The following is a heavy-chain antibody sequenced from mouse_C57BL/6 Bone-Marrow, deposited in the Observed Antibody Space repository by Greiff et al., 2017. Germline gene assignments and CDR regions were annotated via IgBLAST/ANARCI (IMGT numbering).Heavy chain of an antibody. CDR1: GYTFNSYW. Sequence: VQLQQPGAELVKPGASVKMSCKASGYTFNSYWITWVKQRPGQGLEWIGDIYPGSGGTNSTSKFKSKATLTVDTSSSTAYRQLSSLTSEDTAGYYCTRATFITRGYFDDWGQGTTLTGSA. CDR2: IYPGSGGT. D-gene: IGHD1-1*01. J-gene: IGHJ2*01. V-gene: IGHV1-55*01. CDR3: TRATFITRGYFDD.